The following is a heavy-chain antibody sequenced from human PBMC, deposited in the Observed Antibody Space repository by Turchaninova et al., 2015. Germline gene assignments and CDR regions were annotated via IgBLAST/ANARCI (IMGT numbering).Heavy chain of an antibody. CDR2: LNSVGHI. CDR3: ARGGPTVEMATMFDY. J-gene: IGHJ4*02. D-gene: IGHD5-24*01. V-gene: IGHV3-53*01. Sequence: EVHLVESGGVLIQPGGSLGPSCASSVFTVSTNYMTWVRQAPGKGLEWFSFLNSVGHIYYADSVKGRFTISRDNSMNTLFLQMNSLRAEDTAVYYCARGGPTVEMATMFDYWGQGTLVTVSS. CDR1: VFTVSTNY.